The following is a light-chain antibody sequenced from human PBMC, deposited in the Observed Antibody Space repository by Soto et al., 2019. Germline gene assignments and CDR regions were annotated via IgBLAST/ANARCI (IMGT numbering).Light chain of an antibody. CDR2: DVS. CDR3: SSSTSRTTLV. CDR1: NSDVGYYNY. Sequence: QSALTQPASVSGSPGQSIAISCTGINSDVGYYNYVSWYQHHPGKAPKLIISDVSNRPSGVSNRFSGSKSGNTASLTISGLQAEDEADYYCSSSTSRTTLVFGGGTQLTVL. V-gene: IGLV2-14*03. J-gene: IGLJ2*01.